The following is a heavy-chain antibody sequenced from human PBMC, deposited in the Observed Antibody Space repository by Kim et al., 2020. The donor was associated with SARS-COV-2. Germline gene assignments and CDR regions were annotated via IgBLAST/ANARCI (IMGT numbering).Heavy chain of an antibody. CDR1: GGSVSGYY. J-gene: IGHJ3*02. V-gene: IGHV4-59*02. Sequence: SETLSLTCTVSGGSVSGYYWSWIRQPPGKGLEWIGSIYYSGSTSYNPSLKSRVTISVDTSSNQFSLDLRSVTAADTAVYYCARGYCSGGRCYLVGHDAFDIWGQGTMGTVSS. D-gene: IGHD2-15*01. CDR3: ARGYCSGGRCYLVGHDAFDI. CDR2: IYYSGST.